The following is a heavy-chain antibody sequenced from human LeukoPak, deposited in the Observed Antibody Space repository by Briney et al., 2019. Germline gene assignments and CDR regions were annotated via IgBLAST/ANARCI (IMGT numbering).Heavy chain of an antibody. Sequence: ASVKVSCKASGATFSSYAISWVRQAPGQGLEWMGGIIPIFGTANYAQKFQGRVTITADESTSTAYMELSSLRSEDTAVYYCARARGIAVAGPWDYFDYWGQGTLVTVSS. CDR3: ARARGIAVAGPWDYFDY. J-gene: IGHJ4*02. V-gene: IGHV1-69*13. CDR1: GATFSSYA. CDR2: IIPIFGTA. D-gene: IGHD6-19*01.